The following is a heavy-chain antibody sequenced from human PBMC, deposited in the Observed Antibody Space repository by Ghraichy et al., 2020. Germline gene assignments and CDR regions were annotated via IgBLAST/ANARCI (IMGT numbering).Heavy chain of an antibody. Sequence: SQTLSLTCSVSGGSINSGDYYWSWIRSLSGKGLEWIGHIYSTGSAYYNPSLWGRAAITMDTSENQLSLKISSITAADTAVYYCTRGPSSSKVDLWGQGTLVTVSS. V-gene: IGHV4-31*03. CDR3: TRGPSSSKVDL. CDR1: GGSINSGDYY. J-gene: IGHJ5*02. D-gene: IGHD3-16*02. CDR2: IYSTGSA.